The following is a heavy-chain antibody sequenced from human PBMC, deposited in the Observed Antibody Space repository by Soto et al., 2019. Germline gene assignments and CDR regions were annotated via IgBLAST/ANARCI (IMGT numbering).Heavy chain of an antibody. CDR1: GFTFGSHG. J-gene: IGHJ6*02. V-gene: IGHV3-30*18. CDR3: AKDLRTTISDYGMDV. CDR2: ISYDETNE. Sequence: QVQLVESGGGLVQPGGSLRLTCVASGFTFGSHGMHWVRQAPCKGLEWVAVISYDETNEHYVDSVKGRFAISRDNSKSIIYLQMNRLRPEDTAVYKCAKDLRTTISDYGMDVWGQGTTVTVSS.